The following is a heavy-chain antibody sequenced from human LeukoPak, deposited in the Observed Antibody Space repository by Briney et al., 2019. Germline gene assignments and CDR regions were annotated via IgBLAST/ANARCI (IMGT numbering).Heavy chain of an antibody. Sequence: PSETLSLTCTVSGGSINNYYWNWIRQPPGKGLEWIGFIYSSGTTNYNPSLKSRLTISLDTSKNQFSLKLSSVTAADTAVYYCARDLDYGGNSAFDYWGQGTLVTVSS. CDR3: ARDLDYGGNSAFDY. CDR1: GGSINNYY. J-gene: IGHJ4*02. V-gene: IGHV4-59*01. CDR2: IYSSGTT. D-gene: IGHD4-23*01.